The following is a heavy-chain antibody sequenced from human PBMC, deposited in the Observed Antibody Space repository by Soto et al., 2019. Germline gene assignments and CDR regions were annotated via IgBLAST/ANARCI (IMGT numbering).Heavy chain of an antibody. J-gene: IGHJ3*02. V-gene: IGHV1-69*01. Sequence: QVQLVQSGAEVKKPGSSVKVSCKASGGTFSSYAISWVRQAPGQGLEWMGGIIPIFGTANYAQKFQGRVTITADGSTSTAYMEPSNLRSEDTAVYYCARVRIAARPHRGAFDIWGQGTMVTVSS. CDR3: ARVRIAARPHRGAFDI. CDR1: GGTFSSYA. CDR2: IIPIFGTA. D-gene: IGHD6-6*01.